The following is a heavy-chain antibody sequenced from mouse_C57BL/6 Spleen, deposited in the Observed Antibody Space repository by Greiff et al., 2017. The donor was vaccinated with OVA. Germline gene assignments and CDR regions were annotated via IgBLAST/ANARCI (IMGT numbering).Heavy chain of an antibody. CDR1: GYAFSSYW. CDR3: ARWGAYYDYDGY. CDR2: IYPGDGDT. V-gene: IGHV1-80*01. D-gene: IGHD2-4*01. Sequence: QVQLQQSGAELVKPGASVKISCKASGYAFSSYWMNWVKQRPGKGLEWIGQIYPGDGDTNYNGKFKGKATLTADKSSSTAYMQLSSLTSEDSAVYFCARWGAYYDYDGYWGQGTTLTVSS. J-gene: IGHJ2*01.